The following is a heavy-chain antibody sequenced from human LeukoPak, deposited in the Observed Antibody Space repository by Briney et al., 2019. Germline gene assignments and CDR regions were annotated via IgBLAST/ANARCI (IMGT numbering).Heavy chain of an antibody. CDR3: TRYYCSGGSCNRARWFDP. CDR2: IRSKAYGGTT. CDR1: GFTFGDYA. J-gene: IGHJ5*02. Sequence: GGSLRLSCTASGFTFGDYAMSWVRPAPGKGLEWVGFIRSKAYGGTTEYAASVKGRFTISRDDSKSIAYLQMNSLKTEDTAVYYCTRYYCSGGSCNRARWFDPWGQGTLVTVSS. D-gene: IGHD2-15*01. V-gene: IGHV3-49*04.